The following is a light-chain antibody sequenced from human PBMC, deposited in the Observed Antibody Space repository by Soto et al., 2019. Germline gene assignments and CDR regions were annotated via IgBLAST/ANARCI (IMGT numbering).Light chain of an antibody. CDR3: QQRSLLFT. V-gene: IGKV3-11*01. J-gene: IGKJ4*01. CDR2: DSS. CDR1: QSVGSS. Sequence: EIVLTQSPATLSLSPGERATLSCRTSQSVGSSLAWYQQKPGQPPRLLIYDSSNRATGIPGRFSGSGSGIDFTLTISSLEPADFAVYYCQQRSLLFTFGGGTKVDIK.